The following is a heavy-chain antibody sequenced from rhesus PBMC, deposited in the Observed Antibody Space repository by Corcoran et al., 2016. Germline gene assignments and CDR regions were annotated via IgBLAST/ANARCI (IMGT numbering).Heavy chain of an antibody. CDR2: IDPSDSDT. CDR3: AKELIAAAGIEY. D-gene: IGHD6-25*01. CDR1: GYSVTSYW. J-gene: IGHJ4*01. Sequence: EVQLVQSGAEVKRPGESLKISCKTSGYSVTSYWIRWLRQMPGKGLEWMGAIDPSDSDTRYSPSFQGQVTISADKSISTAYLQWSSLKASDSATYYCAKELIAAAGIEYWGQGVLVTVSS. V-gene: IGHV5-2*01.